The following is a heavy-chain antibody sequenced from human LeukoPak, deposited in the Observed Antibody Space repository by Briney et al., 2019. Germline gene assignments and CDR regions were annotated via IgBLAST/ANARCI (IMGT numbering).Heavy chain of an antibody. CDR3: ARAAYSGSYYVDY. CDR1: GGSFSDYY. Sequence: SETLSLTCAVYGGSFSDYYWSWIRQPPGKGLEWIGEINHSGSTNYNPSLKSRVTISVDTSKNQFSLKLSSVTAADTAVYYCARAAYSGSYYVDYWGQGTLVTVSS. D-gene: IGHD1-26*01. J-gene: IGHJ4*02. V-gene: IGHV4-34*01. CDR2: INHSGST.